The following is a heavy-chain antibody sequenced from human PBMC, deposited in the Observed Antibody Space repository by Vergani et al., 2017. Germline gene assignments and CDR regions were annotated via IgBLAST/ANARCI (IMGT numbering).Heavy chain of an antibody. CDR1: GFTFSAYT. CDR3: AKGVTQQPEGANYFYGMDV. V-gene: IGHV3-21*04. J-gene: IGHJ6*02. D-gene: IGHD6-13*01. Sequence: EVQLVESGGGLVKPGGSLRLSCTTSGFTFSAYTMTWVRQTPGKGLEWVSSILTASSHIYYADSVRGRFTISRDNSKNTLYLQMNSLRAEDTAVYYCAKGVTQQPEGANYFYGMDVWGQGTTVTVSS. CDR2: ILTASSHI.